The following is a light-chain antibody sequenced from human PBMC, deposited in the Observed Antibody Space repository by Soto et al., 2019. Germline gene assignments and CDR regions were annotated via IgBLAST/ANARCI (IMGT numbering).Light chain of an antibody. CDR1: EGGRIW. J-gene: IGKJ1*01. Sequence: VHLTQSHSTLSASVGDIVTITCRASEGGRIWLAWYRQKPGKAPEVLVWDASSLQRGVPSRFSGSGSGTEFTLTISSLQPDDFATYYCQQYNGYSTWTFGQGTKVDI. CDR3: QQYNGYSTWT. CDR2: DAS. V-gene: IGKV1-5*01.